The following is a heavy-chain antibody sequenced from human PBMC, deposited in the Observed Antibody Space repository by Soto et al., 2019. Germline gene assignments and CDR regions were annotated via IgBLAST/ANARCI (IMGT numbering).Heavy chain of an antibody. D-gene: IGHD6-13*01. CDR1: GYDFTAYD. Sequence: ASVKVSCKASGYDFTAYDINWVRQASGQGLEWMGWMNPINGATGSARRFQGRVSMTRNTATGTAYLELTSLRSDDTAVYYCGRGPSPRAPAGGTPFYYAMDVWGQGTTVTVSS. CDR3: GRGPSPRAPAGGTPFYYAMDV. J-gene: IGHJ6*02. V-gene: IGHV1-8*02. CDR2: MNPINGAT.